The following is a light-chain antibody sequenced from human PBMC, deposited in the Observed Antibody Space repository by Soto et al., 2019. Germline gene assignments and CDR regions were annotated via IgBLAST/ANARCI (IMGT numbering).Light chain of an antibody. CDR1: SGHSNYA. Sequence: QSVLTQSPSASASLGASVKLTCTLSSGHSNYAIAWHQQQPEKGPRYLMKVNSDGSHSKGDGIPDRFSGSRSGAERYLTISSLQSDDEADYYCQTWGTGIQVFGTGTKLNVL. V-gene: IGLV4-69*01. CDR2: VNSDGSH. J-gene: IGLJ1*01. CDR3: QTWGTGIQV.